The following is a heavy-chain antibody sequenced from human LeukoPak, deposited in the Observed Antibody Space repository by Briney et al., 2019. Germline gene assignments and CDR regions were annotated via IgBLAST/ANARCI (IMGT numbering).Heavy chain of an antibody. D-gene: IGHD6-13*01. V-gene: IGHV4-34*01. CDR2: INHSGST. J-gene: IGHJ4*02. CDR1: GGSFSGCY. CDR3: ARGVETAEAAGTQYYFDY. Sequence: SETPSLTCAVYGGSFSGCYWSGIRQPPGKGLAWIGEINHSGSTNYNPSLKSRVTISVDTSKNQFSLKLSSVTAADTAVYYCARGVETAEAAGTQYYFDYWGQGTLVTVSS.